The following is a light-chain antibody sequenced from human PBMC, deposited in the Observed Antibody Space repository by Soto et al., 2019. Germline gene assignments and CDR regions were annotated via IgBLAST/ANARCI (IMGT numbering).Light chain of an antibody. CDR2: DSS. Sequence: DIQMTQSPSSLSASVGDRVTIICQASQDINKYFNWYQQKPGKAPKLLIYDSSNLEIGVPSRFSGSGYGTRFSFSISSLQPEVIATYYWQQFANLPFTFGLLTRLEI. V-gene: IGKV1-33*01. CDR1: QDINKY. J-gene: IGKJ5*01. CDR3: QQFANLPFT.